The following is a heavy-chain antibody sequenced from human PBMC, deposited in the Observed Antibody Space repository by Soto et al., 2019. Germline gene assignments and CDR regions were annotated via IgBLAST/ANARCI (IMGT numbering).Heavy chain of an antibody. CDR1: GGTFRSYA. CDR2: IIPIFGTA. Sequence: QVQLVQSGAEVKKPGSSVKVSCKASGGTFRSYAISWVRQAPGQGLEGMGGIIPIFGTANYAQKFQGRVTITADKSTSTAYMELSSLRSEDTAVYYCARRNTYYDFWSGSYYFDYWGQGTLVTVSS. J-gene: IGHJ4*02. D-gene: IGHD3-3*01. CDR3: ARRNTYYDFWSGSYYFDY. V-gene: IGHV1-69*06.